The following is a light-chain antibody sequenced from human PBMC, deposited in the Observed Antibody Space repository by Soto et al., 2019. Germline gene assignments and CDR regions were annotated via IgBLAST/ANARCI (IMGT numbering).Light chain of an antibody. V-gene: IGLV2-8*01. CDR3: SSYAGSNNFV. CDR2: EVS. Sequence: QSVLTQPPSASGSPGQSVTISCTGTSSDVGGYNYVSWYQQHPGKAPKLMIYEVSKRPSGVPDRFSGSKSGNTASLTVSGLQAEYEADYYCSSYAGSNNFVFGTGTKVTV. CDR1: SSDVGGYNY. J-gene: IGLJ1*01.